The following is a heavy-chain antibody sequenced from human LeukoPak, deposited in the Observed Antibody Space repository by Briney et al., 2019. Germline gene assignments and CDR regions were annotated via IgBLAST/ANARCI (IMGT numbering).Heavy chain of an antibody. V-gene: IGHV3-48*02. CDR3: ASRAGRSGDY. D-gene: IGHD3-16*01. CDR1: GFTFSSYH. Sequence: GGSLRLSCAASGFTFSSYHMNWVRQASGQGLEPVSYISVSNNVYYADSVKGRFTISRDNAKNSLFLQMNSLRDEDTAVYYCASRAGRSGDYWGQGTLVTVSS. CDR2: ISVSNNV. J-gene: IGHJ4*02.